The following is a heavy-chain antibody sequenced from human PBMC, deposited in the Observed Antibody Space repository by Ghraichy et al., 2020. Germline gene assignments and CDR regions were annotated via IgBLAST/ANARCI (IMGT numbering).Heavy chain of an antibody. CDR3: ANDHCGGSSCFGLIPTALHY. D-gene: IGHD2-2*01. V-gene: IGHV3-30*02. CDR2: IQYDGSNK. Sequence: LTCAASGFTFGTYGMHWVRQAPGKGLEWVAFIQYDGSNKYYTDSVKGRFTISRDNSENTLYLQLNSLRPEDTAVYYCANDHCGGSSCFGLIPTALHYWGQGTLVTVSS. CDR1: GFTFGTYG. J-gene: IGHJ4*02.